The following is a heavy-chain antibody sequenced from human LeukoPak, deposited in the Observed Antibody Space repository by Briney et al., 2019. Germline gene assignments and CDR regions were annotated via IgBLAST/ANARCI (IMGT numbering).Heavy chain of an antibody. J-gene: IGHJ3*02. Sequence: GASVKVSCKASGYTFTNYDINWVRQATGQGLEWMGWMNPNSGNTGYAQKFQGRVTMTRNTSISTAYMELSSLRSEDTAVYYCARGGGSGFVVVPAANDAFDIWGQGTMVTVSS. CDR1: GYTFTNYD. CDR3: ARGGGSGFVVVPAANDAFDI. D-gene: IGHD2-2*01. CDR2: MNPNSGNT. V-gene: IGHV1-8*01.